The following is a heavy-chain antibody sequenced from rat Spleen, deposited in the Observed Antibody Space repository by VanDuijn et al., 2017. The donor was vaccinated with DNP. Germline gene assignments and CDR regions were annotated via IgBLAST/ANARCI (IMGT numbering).Heavy chain of an antibody. CDR2: INKDSTII. Sequence: EVELVESGGGLVQPGRSLKLSCVVSGINFNDYWMGWVRQAPGKGLEWIGEINKDSTIINYVPSLKDKFTISRDNGQNTLYLQMSKLGSEDTAIYYCVEEESGVRYWGQGVMVIVSP. J-gene: IGHJ2*01. V-gene: IGHV4-2*01. D-gene: IGHD4-3*01. CDR3: VEEESGVRY. CDR1: GINFNDYW.